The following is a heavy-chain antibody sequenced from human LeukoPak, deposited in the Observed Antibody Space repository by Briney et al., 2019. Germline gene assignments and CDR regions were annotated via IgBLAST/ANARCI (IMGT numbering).Heavy chain of an antibody. CDR3: ARRRWLTTSLLDY. CDR1: GGSISSSSYY. V-gene: IGHV4-39*01. Sequence: PSETLSLTCTVSGGSISSSSYYWGWIRQPPGKGLEWIGSIYYSGSTYYNPSLKSRVTISVDTSKNQFSLKLSSVTAADTAVYYCARRRWLTTSLLDYWGQGTLVTVSS. J-gene: IGHJ4*02. CDR2: IYYSGST. D-gene: IGHD4-17*01.